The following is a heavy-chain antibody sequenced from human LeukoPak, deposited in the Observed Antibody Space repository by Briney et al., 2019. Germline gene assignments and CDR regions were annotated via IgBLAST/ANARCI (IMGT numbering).Heavy chain of an antibody. Sequence: ASVKVSCKASGYTFTSYYMHWVRQAPGQGLEWMGLINPSGGSTSYAQKFQGRVTMTRDTSTSTVYMELSSLRSEDTAVYYCARDNHSSGWYKRLDYWGQGTLVTVSS. CDR2: INPSGGST. D-gene: IGHD6-19*01. CDR1: GYTFTSYY. CDR3: ARDNHSSGWYKRLDY. V-gene: IGHV1-46*01. J-gene: IGHJ4*02.